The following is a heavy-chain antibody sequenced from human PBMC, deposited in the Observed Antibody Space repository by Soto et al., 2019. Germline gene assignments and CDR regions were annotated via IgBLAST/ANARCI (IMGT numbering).Heavy chain of an antibody. V-gene: IGHV4-34*01. J-gene: IGHJ4*02. Sequence: QVQLQQWGAGLLKPSETLSLTCAVYGGSFSGYYWSWIRQPPGKGLEWSGEINHSGSTNYNPSLTSGVTMSVDTSKNQFPLKLSAVTAAHTAVYYCAREEYYGSGRLGGFDYRGQGTLVTVSS. D-gene: IGHD3-10*01. CDR3: AREEYYGSGRLGGFDY. CDR2: INHSGST. CDR1: GGSFSGYY.